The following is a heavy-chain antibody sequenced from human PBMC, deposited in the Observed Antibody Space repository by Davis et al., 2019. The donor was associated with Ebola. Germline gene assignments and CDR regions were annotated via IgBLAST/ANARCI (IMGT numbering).Heavy chain of an antibody. J-gene: IGHJ4*02. Sequence: SETLSLTCAVSGGSISSGDYSWSWIRQHPGKGLEWIGYIYYSGSTYDNPSLKSRVTISIDTSKKQFSLKLSSVTAADTAVYYCARPNSSSWYGDYFDYWGQGTLVTVSS. CDR1: GGSISSGDYS. V-gene: IGHV4-31*11. CDR3: ARPNSSSWYGDYFDY. D-gene: IGHD6-13*01. CDR2: IYYSGST.